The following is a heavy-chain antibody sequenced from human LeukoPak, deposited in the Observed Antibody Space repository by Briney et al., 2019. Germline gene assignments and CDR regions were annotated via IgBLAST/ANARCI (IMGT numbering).Heavy chain of an antibody. D-gene: IGHD4-17*01. CDR1: GASVSGYY. CDR3: TRDIGSGDYVFFDS. Sequence: PAETLSLTCTVSGASVSGYYWSWIRLPAGKGLEWIGRLYNNGTTNCNPSLKSRVTMSVDTSKNQLSLRLKPVTAADTAVYYCTRDIGSGDYVFFDSWGQGTRVIVSS. CDR2: LYNNGTT. J-gene: IGHJ4*02. V-gene: IGHV4-4*07.